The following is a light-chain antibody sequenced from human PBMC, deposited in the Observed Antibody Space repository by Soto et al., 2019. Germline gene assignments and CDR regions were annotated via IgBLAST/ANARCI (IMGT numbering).Light chain of an antibody. CDR2: TAS. Sequence: DIQMTQAPSSVSASVGDRVTITCRASQGISSWLAWFQQKPGRVPKLLIYTASSLQIGVPSRFSCSGSWTDFTLTIRSLQPEDFATYYCQQGYSYPLTFGGGTPVESK. CDR3: QQGYSYPLT. CDR1: QGISSW. J-gene: IGKJ4*01. V-gene: IGKV1-12*01.